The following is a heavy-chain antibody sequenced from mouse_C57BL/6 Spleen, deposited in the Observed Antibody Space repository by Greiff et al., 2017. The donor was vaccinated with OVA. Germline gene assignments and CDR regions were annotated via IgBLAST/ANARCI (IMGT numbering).Heavy chain of an antibody. J-gene: IGHJ4*01. CDR3: ARPFYGSSYPYYAMDY. D-gene: IGHD1-1*01. V-gene: IGHV1-55*01. Sequence: VKQRPGQGLEWIGDIYPGSGSTNYNEKFKSKATLTVDTSSSTAYMQLSSLTSEDSAVYYCARPFYGSSYPYYAMDYWGQGTSVTVSS. CDR2: IYPGSGST.